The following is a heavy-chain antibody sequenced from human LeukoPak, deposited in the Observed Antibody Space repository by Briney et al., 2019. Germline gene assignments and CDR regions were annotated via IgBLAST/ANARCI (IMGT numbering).Heavy chain of an antibody. CDR3: ARLKRNGYYDSSGYYYFDY. D-gene: IGHD3-22*01. J-gene: IGHJ4*02. V-gene: IGHV3-23*01. CDR1: GFTFSSYG. CDR2: ISGSGDNT. Sequence: GGSLRLSCAASGFTFSSYGMHWVRQAPGKGLEWVSAISGSGDNTYYADSVKGRFTISRDNSKNTLYLHMDSLRSEDTAVYYCARLKRNGYYDSSGYYYFDYWGQGTLVTVSS.